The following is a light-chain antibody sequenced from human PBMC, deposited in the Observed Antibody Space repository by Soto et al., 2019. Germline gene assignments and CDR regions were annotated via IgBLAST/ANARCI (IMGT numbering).Light chain of an antibody. CDR1: QSLLHSDGKTY. V-gene: IGKV2-30*02. J-gene: IGKJ1*01. CDR3: MQGIHWPRT. CDR2: KVS. Sequence: DIVMTQTPLYLSVTPGQPASISCKSSQSLLHSDGKTYLYWYLXKKGQPPRRXIHKVSNRDSGVPDRFSGIGSDTDLTMKLSRVEADDGGLYYGMQGIHWPRTFGQGTKVDIK.